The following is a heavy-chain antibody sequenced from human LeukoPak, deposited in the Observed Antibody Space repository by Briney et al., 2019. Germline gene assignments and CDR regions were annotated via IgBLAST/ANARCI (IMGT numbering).Heavy chain of an antibody. CDR2: IRSKEYGGAS. J-gene: IGHJ4*02. D-gene: IGHD3-16*02. CDR3: TTDGTPDYDYVWGSYRHTDDY. Sequence: GGSLRLSCTASGFTFGDYAMSWFRQAPEKGLEWVAFIRSKEYGGASEYAASVKGRFTISRDDSKNTLYLQMNSLKTEDTAVYYCTTDGTPDYDYVWGSYRHTDDYWGQGTLVTVSS. CDR1: GFTFGDYA. V-gene: IGHV3-49*03.